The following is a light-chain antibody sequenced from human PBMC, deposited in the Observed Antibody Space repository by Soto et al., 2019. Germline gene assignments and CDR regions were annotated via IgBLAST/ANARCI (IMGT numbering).Light chain of an antibody. V-gene: IGLV2-8*01. J-gene: IGLJ1*01. CDR1: SSDVGGYNY. CDR2: EVY. Sequence: QSALTQPPSASGSPGQSVTISCTGTSSDVGGYNYVSWYQQHPGQAPKLMIYEVYKRPSGVPDRFSGSKPGNTASLTVSGLQAEDEADYYCNSYAGSNIVFGTGTKVTVL. CDR3: NSYAGSNIV.